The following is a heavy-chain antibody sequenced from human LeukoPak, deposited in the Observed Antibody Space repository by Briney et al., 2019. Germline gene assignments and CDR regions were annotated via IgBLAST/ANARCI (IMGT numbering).Heavy chain of an antibody. CDR1: SGSIGSYY. CDR3: ARIGSGYYNYFDF. Sequence: SETLSLTCTVSSGSIGSYYWSWIRQPPGKGLEWIGDVYYSGSTRYNPSLTSRVTISADTSNKQFSLKMSSVTAADTAVYYCARIGSGYYNYFDFWGQGTQVTVSS. CDR2: VYYSGST. D-gene: IGHD3-3*01. V-gene: IGHV4-59*01. J-gene: IGHJ4*02.